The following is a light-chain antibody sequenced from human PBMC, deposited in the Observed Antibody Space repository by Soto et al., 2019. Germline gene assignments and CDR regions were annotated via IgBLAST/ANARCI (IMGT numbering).Light chain of an antibody. CDR1: GRDIGAYDD. V-gene: IGLV2-14*01. J-gene: IGLJ1*01. CDR3: CYYSSSYFYV. CDR2: GVK. Sequence: QSVLTHPASVSGSPGQSITISCTGSGRDIGAYDDVSWYQQHPGKAPKLLIYGVKNRPSGVAYRFSASKPAFTASLPISPLPAVEEAHYYCCYYSSSYFYVLGSGTKVTAL.